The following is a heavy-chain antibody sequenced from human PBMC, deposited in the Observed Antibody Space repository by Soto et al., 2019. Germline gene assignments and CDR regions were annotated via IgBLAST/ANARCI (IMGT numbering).Heavy chain of an antibody. V-gene: IGHV1-2*02. D-gene: IGHD2-15*01. CDR3: AREGDYCSGGSCHQRFDP. CDR2: INPNSGGT. J-gene: IGHJ5*02. Sequence: APVKVSCKASGYTFTGYYMHWVRQAPGQGLEWMGWINPNSGGTNYAQKFQGRVTMTRDTSISTAYMELSRLGSDDTAVYYCAREGDYCSGGSCHQRFDPWGQGTLVTVSS. CDR1: GYTFTGYY.